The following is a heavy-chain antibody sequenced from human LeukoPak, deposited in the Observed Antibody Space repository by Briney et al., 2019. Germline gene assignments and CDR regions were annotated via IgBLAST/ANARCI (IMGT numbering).Heavy chain of an antibody. D-gene: IGHD6-13*01. CDR2: IYPGDSDT. CDR1: GYSFTSYW. V-gene: IGHV5-51*01. J-gene: IGHJ4*02. Sequence: GESLKISCKGSGYSFTSYWIGWVRQMPGKGLEWMGIIYPGDSDTRYSPSFQGQVTISADKSISTAYLQRSSLKASDTAMYYCARQGYGSSWYLAREQDYFAYWGQRTLVTVSS. CDR3: ARQGYGSSWYLAREQDYFAY.